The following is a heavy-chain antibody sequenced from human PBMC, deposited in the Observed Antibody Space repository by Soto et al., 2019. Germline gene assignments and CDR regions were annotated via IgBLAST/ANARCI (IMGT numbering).Heavy chain of an antibody. V-gene: IGHV1-69*13. CDR2: ITPIYPTT. Sequence: EASVKVSCKASGGTFYTYTFSWVRQAPGQGLEWMGSITPIYPTTNYAEKFQGRLTVTADGSTNTAYMELNSLTSDDTAVYYSARIPRYSFPTSDDLDSWGQGTLVTVSS. J-gene: IGHJ4*02. CDR1: GGTFYTYT. D-gene: IGHD5-18*01. CDR3: ARIPRYSFPTSDDLDS.